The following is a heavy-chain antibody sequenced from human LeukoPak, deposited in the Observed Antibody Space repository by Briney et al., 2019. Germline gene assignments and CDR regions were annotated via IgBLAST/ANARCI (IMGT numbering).Heavy chain of an antibody. CDR1: GFTFSSYG. J-gene: IGHJ4*02. CDR2: IRYDGSNK. Sequence: GGSLRLSCAASGFTFSSYGMHWVRQAPGKGLEWVAFIRYDGSNKYYADSVKGRFTISRDNSKNTLYLQMNSLRAEDTAVYYCAKDHCELLHVGRFDYWGQGTLVTVSS. CDR3: AKDHCELLHVGRFDY. V-gene: IGHV3-30*02. D-gene: IGHD1-26*01.